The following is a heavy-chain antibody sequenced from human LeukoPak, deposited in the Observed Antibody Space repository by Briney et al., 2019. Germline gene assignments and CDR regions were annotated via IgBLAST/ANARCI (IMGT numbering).Heavy chain of an antibody. V-gene: IGHV1-2*02. CDR2: INPNSGGT. Sequence: ASVKVSCKASGYTFTGYYMHWVRQAPGQGLGWMGWINPNSGGTNYAQKFQGRVTMTRDTSISTAYMELSRLRSDDTAVYYCARALRDGYNSALDVWGKGTTVTVSS. CDR3: ARALRDGYNSALDV. J-gene: IGHJ6*04. CDR1: GYTFTGYY. D-gene: IGHD5-24*01.